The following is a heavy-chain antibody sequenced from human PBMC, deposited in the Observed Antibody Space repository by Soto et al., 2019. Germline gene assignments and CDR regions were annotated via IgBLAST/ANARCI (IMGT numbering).Heavy chain of an antibody. CDR1: GFTFSDYY. CDR2: ISSSGSTI. J-gene: IGHJ1*01. V-gene: IGHV3-11*01. Sequence: QVQLVESGGGLVKPGGSLRLSCAASGFTFSDYYMSWIRQAPGKGLEWVSYISSSGSTIYYADSVKGRFTISRDNAMNSRCVQLTCLRAEATAVYYCARGGVTIFGVVTHFEYFQHWGQCTLVTVSS. D-gene: IGHD3-3*01. CDR3: ARGGVTIFGVVTHFEYFQH.